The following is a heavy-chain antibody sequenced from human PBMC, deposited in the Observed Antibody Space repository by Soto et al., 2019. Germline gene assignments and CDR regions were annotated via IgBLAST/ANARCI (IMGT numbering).Heavy chain of an antibody. CDR1: GGSISSYY. Sequence: SETLSLTCTVSGGSISSYYWSWIRPPPGKGLEWIGYIYYSGSTNYNPSLKSRVTISVDTSKNQFSLKLSSVTAADTAVYYCARHIVVVPAAIGGTYYYYYMDVRGKGTTVTVSS. D-gene: IGHD2-2*01. CDR3: ARHIVVVPAAIGGTYYYYYMDV. CDR2: IYYSGST. J-gene: IGHJ6*03. V-gene: IGHV4-59*08.